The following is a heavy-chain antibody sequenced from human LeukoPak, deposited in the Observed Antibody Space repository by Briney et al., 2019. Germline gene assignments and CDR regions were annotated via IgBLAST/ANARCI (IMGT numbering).Heavy chain of an antibody. CDR2: IYPGDSDT. Sequence: GESLKIPCKGSGYSFTNYWIGWVRQMPGKGLEWMGIIYPGDSDTRYSPSFQGQVTISVDKSITTAYLQWSSLKASDTAMYYCARLYSGYDRTPFDYWGQGTLVTVSS. CDR1: GYSFTNYW. V-gene: IGHV5-51*01. CDR3: ARLYSGYDRTPFDY. D-gene: IGHD5-12*01. J-gene: IGHJ4*02.